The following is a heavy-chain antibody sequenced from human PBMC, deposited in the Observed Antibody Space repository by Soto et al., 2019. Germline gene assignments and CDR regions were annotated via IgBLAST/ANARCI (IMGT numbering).Heavy chain of an antibody. Sequence: QVQLVQSGAEVQKPGASVKVSCKASGYTFSDYYVHWVRQAPGQGLEWMGRISAKSGGTNYAQKFQGRVTMTRVTSIFTAYMELSRLRSDDTAVYYCTRNAFYYNSSGYHDGFDIWGQGTLVTVSS. CDR2: ISAKSGGT. CDR3: TRNAFYYNSSGYHDGFDI. J-gene: IGHJ3*02. V-gene: IGHV1-2*06. D-gene: IGHD3-22*01. CDR1: GYTFSDYY.